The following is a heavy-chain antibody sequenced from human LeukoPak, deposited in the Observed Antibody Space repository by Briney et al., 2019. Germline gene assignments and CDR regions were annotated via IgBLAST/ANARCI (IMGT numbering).Heavy chain of an antibody. CDR2: ISGSGGST. CDR3: ARGVYDFWSAYDY. CDR1: GFIFSNYA. V-gene: IGHV3-23*01. J-gene: IGHJ4*02. D-gene: IGHD3-3*01. Sequence: GGSLRLSRAASGFIFSNYAMNWVRQAPGKGLEWVSAISGSGGSTCYADSVKGRFTISRDNSKNTLYLQMDSLRAEDTALYYCARGVYDFWSAYDYWGQGTLVTVSS.